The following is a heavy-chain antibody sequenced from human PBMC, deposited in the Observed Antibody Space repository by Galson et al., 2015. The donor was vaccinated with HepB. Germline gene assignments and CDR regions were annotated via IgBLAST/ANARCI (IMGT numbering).Heavy chain of an antibody. Sequence: SLRLSCAASGFTFSSYGMHWVRQAPGKGLEWVAVIWYDGSNKYYADSVKGRFTISRDNSKNTLYLQMNSLRAEDTAVYYCARASGFRYCSSTSCLNWFDPWGQGTLVTVSS. CDR3: ARASGFRYCSSTSCLNWFDP. V-gene: IGHV3-33*01. CDR1: GFTFSSYG. J-gene: IGHJ5*02. CDR2: IWYDGSNK. D-gene: IGHD2-2*01.